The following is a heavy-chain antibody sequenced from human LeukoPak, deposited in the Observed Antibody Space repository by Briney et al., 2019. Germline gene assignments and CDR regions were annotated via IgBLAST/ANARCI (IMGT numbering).Heavy chain of an antibody. CDR2: IYYSGST. CDR1: GGSISSGGYY. Sequence: PSETLSLTCAVSGGSISSGGYYWSWIRQHPGKGLEWIGYIYYSGSTYYNPSLKSRVTISVDTSKNQFSLKLSSVTAADTAVYYCAGSGYYYTWDYWGQGTLVTVSS. J-gene: IGHJ4*02. D-gene: IGHD3-22*01. CDR3: AGSGYYYTWDY. V-gene: IGHV4-31*11.